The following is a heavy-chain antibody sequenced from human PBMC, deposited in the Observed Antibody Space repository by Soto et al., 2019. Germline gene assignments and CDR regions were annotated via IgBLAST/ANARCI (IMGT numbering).Heavy chain of an antibody. Sequence: WGSLRLSCAASGFTFSDHYMDWVRQAPGKGLEWVSAISGSGGTTYYADSVKGRFTISRDNSKNTLYLQMNSLRAEDTAVYYCAKDHRHWGQGTLVTVSS. CDR1: GFTFSDHY. V-gene: IGHV3-23*01. CDR2: ISGSGGTT. CDR3: AKDHRH. J-gene: IGHJ4*02.